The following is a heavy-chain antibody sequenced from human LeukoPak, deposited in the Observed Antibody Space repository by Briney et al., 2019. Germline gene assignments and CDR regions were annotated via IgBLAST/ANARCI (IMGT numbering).Heavy chain of an antibody. CDR3: AKLVVVVVAATPVYDAFDI. Sequence: GGSLRLSCAASGFTFSSYGMHWVRQAPGKGLEWVAFIRYDGSNKYYADSVKGRFTISRDNSKNTLYLQMNSLRAEDTAVYYCAKLVVVVVAATPVYDAFDIWGQGTMVTVSS. J-gene: IGHJ3*02. V-gene: IGHV3-30*02. CDR1: GFTFSSYG. D-gene: IGHD2-15*01. CDR2: IRYDGSNK.